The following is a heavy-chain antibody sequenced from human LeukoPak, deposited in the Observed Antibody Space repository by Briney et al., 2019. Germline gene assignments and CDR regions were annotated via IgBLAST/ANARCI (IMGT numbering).Heavy chain of an antibody. V-gene: IGHV4-39*07. CDR1: GGSISSDIYY. CDR3: ARDQYYYDSSGYLSYFDY. J-gene: IGHJ4*02. CDR2: IYYSGST. D-gene: IGHD3-22*01. Sequence: PSETLSLTYTVSGGSISSDIYYWGWIRRPRGKGLEWIVSIYYSGSTYYNPSLKSRVSISVDTSKNQFSLRLSSVTAADTAVYYCARDQYYYDSSGYLSYFDYWGQGTLVTVSS.